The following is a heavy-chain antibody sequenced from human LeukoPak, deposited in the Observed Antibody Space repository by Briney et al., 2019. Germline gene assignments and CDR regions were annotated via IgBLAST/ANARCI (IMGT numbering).Heavy chain of an antibody. CDR1: GGSISSYY. CDR2: IYYSGST. D-gene: IGHD3-22*01. V-gene: IGHV4-59*01. CDR3: ARSSSGYYYADDAFDI. J-gene: IGHJ3*02. Sequence: SETLSLTCTVSGGSISSYYWSWIRQPPGKGLEWIGYIYYSGSTNYNPSLKSRVTISVDTSKNQFSPKLSSVTAADTAVYYCARSSSGYYYADDAFDIWGQGTMVTVSS.